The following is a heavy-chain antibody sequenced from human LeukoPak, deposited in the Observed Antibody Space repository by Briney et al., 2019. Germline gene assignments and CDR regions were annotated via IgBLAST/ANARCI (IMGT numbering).Heavy chain of an antibody. CDR1: GGSISSGDYY. V-gene: IGHV4-30-4*08. Sequence: SETLSLTCTVSGGSISSGDYYWSWIRQPPGKGLEWIGYIYYSGSTYYNPSLKSRVTISVDTSKNQFSLKLSSVTAADTAVYYCSRASRDGYNRDWFDPWGQGTLVTVSS. J-gene: IGHJ5*02. CDR2: IYYSGST. CDR3: SRASRDGYNRDWFDP. D-gene: IGHD5-24*01.